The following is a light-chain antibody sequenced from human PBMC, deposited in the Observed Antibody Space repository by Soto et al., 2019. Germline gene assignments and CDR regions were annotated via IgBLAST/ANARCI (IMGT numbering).Light chain of an antibody. Sequence: QSALTQPASVSGSPGQSITISCTGTSSDVGAYNFVSWYQQHPGKVPKLMIYDVTDRPSGVSNRFSGSKSGNTASLTISGLQAEDEADYYCSSYTRTSTDVFGAGTKVTVL. J-gene: IGLJ1*01. CDR3: SSYTRTSTDV. CDR2: DVT. V-gene: IGLV2-14*03. CDR1: SSDVGAYNF.